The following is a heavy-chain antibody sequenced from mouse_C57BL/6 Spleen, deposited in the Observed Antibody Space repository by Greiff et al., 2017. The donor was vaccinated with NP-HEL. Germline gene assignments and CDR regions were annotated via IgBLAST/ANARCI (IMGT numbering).Heavy chain of an antibody. Sequence: QVQLQQSGAELVRPGSSVKLSCKASGYTFTSYWMHWVKQRPIQGLEWIGNIDPSDSETHYTQKFKDKATLTVDKSSSTAYMQLSSLTSEDSAVYYCAELGRGYWGQGTTLTVSS. D-gene: IGHD4-1*01. CDR3: AELGRGY. V-gene: IGHV1-52*01. J-gene: IGHJ2*01. CDR1: GYTFTSYW. CDR2: IDPSDSET.